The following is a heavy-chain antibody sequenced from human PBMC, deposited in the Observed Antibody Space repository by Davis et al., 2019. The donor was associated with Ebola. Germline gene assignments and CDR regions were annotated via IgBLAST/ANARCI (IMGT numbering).Heavy chain of an antibody. CDR1: GFTFSSYA. J-gene: IGHJ6*02. CDR3: ARDSTAYGSLYYYYGMDV. CDR2: ISYDGSNK. V-gene: IGHV3-30-3*01. Sequence: PGGSLRLSCAASGFTFSSYAMHWVRQAPGKGLEWVAVISYDGSNKYYADSVKGRFTISRDNSKNTLYLQMNSLRAEDTAVYYCARDSTAYGSLYYYYGMDVWGQGTTVTVSS. D-gene: IGHD3-10*01.